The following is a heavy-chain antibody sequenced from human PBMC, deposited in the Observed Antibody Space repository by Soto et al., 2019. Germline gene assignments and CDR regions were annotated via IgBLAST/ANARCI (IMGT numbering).Heavy chain of an antibody. J-gene: IGHJ4*02. Sequence: PGGSLSLSCAASGFRFSSYGMHWVRQAPGKGLEWVAMISYDGTDEYYADSVKGRFTISRDNSKNAVYLQMNSLRAEDTAVYYCARRIAMIVVVFDSWGQGTLVTVSS. CDR2: ISYDGTDE. D-gene: IGHD3-22*01. V-gene: IGHV3-30*03. CDR3: ARRIAMIVVVFDS. CDR1: GFRFSSYG.